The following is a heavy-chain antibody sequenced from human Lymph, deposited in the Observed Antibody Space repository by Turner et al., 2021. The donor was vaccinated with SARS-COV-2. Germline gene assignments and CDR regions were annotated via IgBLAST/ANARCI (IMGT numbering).Heavy chain of an antibody. Sequence: QVQLVQSGAAVTMPGPSVKASCTASVYTLTGSYMPWVRQAPGQGLEWMGWNNPNSGGTNEAQKFQRRVTRTSDTSISTAYMELCRRRSYDTAVYYCARYVERYNDFWSGYSGGYGLDVWGQGTTVTVSS. J-gene: IGHJ6*02. V-gene: IGHV1-2*02. CDR1: VYTLTGSY. D-gene: IGHD3-3*01. CDR2: NNPNSGGT. CDR3: ARYVERYNDFWSGYSGGYGLDV.